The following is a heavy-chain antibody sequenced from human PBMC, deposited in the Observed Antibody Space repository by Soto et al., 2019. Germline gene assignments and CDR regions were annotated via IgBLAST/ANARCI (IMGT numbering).Heavy chain of an antibody. CDR1: GGSISSYY. Sequence: QVQLQESGPGLVKPSETLSLTCTVSGGSISSYYWSWILQPPGKGLEWIGYIYYSGSTNYNPSLKSRVTISVDTSKNQFSLKLSSVTAVDTAVYYCARRWGYAIDYWGQGTLVTVSS. D-gene: IGHD2-8*01. CDR3: ARRWGYAIDY. J-gene: IGHJ4*02. CDR2: IYYSGST. V-gene: IGHV4-59*08.